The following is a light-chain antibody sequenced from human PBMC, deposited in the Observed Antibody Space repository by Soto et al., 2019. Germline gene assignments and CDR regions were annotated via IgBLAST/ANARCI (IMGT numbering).Light chain of an antibody. CDR3: SSYTSSSTDG. J-gene: IGLJ1*01. V-gene: IGLV2-14*01. CDR2: EVS. CDR1: SSDAGGYDY. Sequence: QSVLTQPASVSGSPGQSITISFTGTSSDAGGYDYVSWYQHHPGKAPKLTIYEVSNRPSGVSNRFSGSKSGNTASLTISGLQAEDEAEYYCSSYTSSSTDGFGTGTKVTVL.